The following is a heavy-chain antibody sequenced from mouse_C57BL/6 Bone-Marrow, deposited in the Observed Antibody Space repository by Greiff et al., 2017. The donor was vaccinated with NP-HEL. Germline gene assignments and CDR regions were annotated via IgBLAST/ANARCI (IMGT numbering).Heavy chain of an antibody. Sequence: VQLQQPGAELVKPGASVKLSCKASGYTFTSYWMHWVKQRPGRSLEWIGRIDPNSGGTKYNEKFKSKATLTVDKPSSTAYMQLSSLTSEDSAVYYCARDWEAWFAYWGQGTLVTVSA. D-gene: IGHD4-1*01. CDR1: GYTFTSYW. CDR2: IDPNSGGT. CDR3: ARDWEAWFAY. V-gene: IGHV1-72*01. J-gene: IGHJ3*01.